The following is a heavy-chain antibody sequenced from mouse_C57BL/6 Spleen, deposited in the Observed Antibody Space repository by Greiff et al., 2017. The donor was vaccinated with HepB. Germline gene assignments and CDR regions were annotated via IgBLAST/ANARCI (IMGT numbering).Heavy chain of an antibody. V-gene: IGHV1-50*01. J-gene: IGHJ2*01. CDR1: GYTFTSYW. CDR3: ARGCFDY. CDR2: IDPSDSYT. Sequence: VQLQQPGAELVKPGASVKLSCKASGYTFTSYWMQWVKQRPGQGLEWIGEIDPSDSYTNYNQKFKGKATLTVDTSSSTAYMQLSSLTSEDSAVYYCARGCFDYWGKGTTLTVSS.